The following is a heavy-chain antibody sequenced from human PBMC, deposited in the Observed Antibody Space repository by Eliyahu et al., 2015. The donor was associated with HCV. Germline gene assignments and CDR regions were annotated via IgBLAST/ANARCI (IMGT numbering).Heavy chain of an antibody. CDR2: ISYDGSNK. CDR1: SSYG. CDR3: AKDGPGSEFDY. D-gene: IGHD3-10*01. J-gene: IGHJ4*02. V-gene: IGHV3-30*18. Sequence: SSYGMHWVRQAPGKGLEWVTVISYDGSNKYYADSVKGRFTISRDNSKNTLYLQMNSLRAEDTAVYYCAKDGPGSEFDYWGQGTLVTVSS.